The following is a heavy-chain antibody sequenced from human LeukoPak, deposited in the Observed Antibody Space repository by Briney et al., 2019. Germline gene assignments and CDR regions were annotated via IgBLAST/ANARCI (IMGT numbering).Heavy chain of an antibody. CDR3: VRDWAIVGASFDP. J-gene: IGHJ5*02. Sequence: SETLSLTCTVSGGSVTSSNHYWGWIRQPPGKGLDWIGNIYYNGNTHYNPSLKSRVTISLDMAKNQFSLKLSSVTAADTAVYYCVRDWAIVGASFDPWGQGTLVTVSS. CDR1: GGSVTSSNHY. V-gene: IGHV4-39*07. CDR2: IYYNGNT. D-gene: IGHD1-26*01.